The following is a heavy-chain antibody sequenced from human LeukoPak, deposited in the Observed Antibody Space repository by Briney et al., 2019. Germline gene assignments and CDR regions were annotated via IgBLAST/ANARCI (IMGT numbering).Heavy chain of an antibody. D-gene: IGHD3-22*01. J-gene: IGHJ6*02. V-gene: IGHV3-11*01. CDR1: GFTFSDYY. CDR2: ISISGSTV. CDR3: ARFVSSAYSHYYFYYGMDV. Sequence: GGSLRLSCAASGFTFSDYYMGWIRQAPGKGLEWISYISISGSTVYYADSVKGRFTISRDNAKISLYLQMNSLRAEDTAVYYCARFVSSAYSHYYFYYGMDVWGQGTTVTVSS.